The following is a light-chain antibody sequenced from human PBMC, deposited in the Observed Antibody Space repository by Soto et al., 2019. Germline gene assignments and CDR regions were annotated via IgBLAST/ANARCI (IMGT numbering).Light chain of an antibody. CDR2: ATS. Sequence: DIQLTQSPSFLSASVGVRITITCRASQGISGYLAWYQQKPGKAPNLLIYATSTLQTGVPSRFSGSGSGAEFTLTISSLQPEDFATYYCQQRFTFGPGTKVDIK. CDR3: QQRFT. CDR1: QGISGY. V-gene: IGKV1-9*01. J-gene: IGKJ3*01.